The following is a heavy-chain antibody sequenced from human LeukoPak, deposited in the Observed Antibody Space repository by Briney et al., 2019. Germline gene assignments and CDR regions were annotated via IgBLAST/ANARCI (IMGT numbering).Heavy chain of an antibody. CDR1: GHTFTIYG. CDR3: AREAGYSSSWYFKAPTGAGDFDS. V-gene: IGHV1-18*01. Sequence: ASVRVSCKASGHTFTIYGTSWAPHAPGQGLEWMGWISAYKGNTNYTQKLQGGVTMITDTSTSTAYMELRSLRSDDTAVYYCAREAGYSSSWYFKAPTGAGDFDSSGQGALVTVSS. J-gene: IGHJ4*02. D-gene: IGHD6-13*01. CDR2: ISAYKGNT.